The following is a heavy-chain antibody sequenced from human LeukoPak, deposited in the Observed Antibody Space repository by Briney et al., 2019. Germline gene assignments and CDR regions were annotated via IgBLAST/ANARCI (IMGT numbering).Heavy chain of an antibody. V-gene: IGHV4-34*01. CDR2: INHSGST. J-gene: IGHJ4*02. CDR3: AITGYSSSYDY. D-gene: IGHD6-13*01. Sequence: SETLSLTCAVYGGSFSGYYWSWIRQPPGEGLEWIGEINHSGSTNYNPSLKSRVTISVDTSKNQFSLKLSSVAAADTAVYYCAITGYSSSYDYWGQGTVVTVSS. CDR1: GGSFSGYY.